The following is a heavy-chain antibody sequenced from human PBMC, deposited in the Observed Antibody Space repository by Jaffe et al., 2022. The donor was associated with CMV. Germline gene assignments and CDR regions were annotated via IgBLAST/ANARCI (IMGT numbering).Heavy chain of an antibody. V-gene: IGHV3-11*01. Sequence: QVQLVESGGGLVKPGGSLRLSCVASGFTFSDYYMIWIRQAPGKGLEWVSYITSSGSTVYYADSVEGRFTISRDNANNSLYLQMNSLRAEDTAVYYCARVTRRNFYVSAGYYNFDHWGQGTLVTVSS. CDR3: ARVTRRNFYVSAGYYNFDH. D-gene: IGHD3-22*01. J-gene: IGHJ4*02. CDR1: GFTFSDYY. CDR2: ITSSGSTV.